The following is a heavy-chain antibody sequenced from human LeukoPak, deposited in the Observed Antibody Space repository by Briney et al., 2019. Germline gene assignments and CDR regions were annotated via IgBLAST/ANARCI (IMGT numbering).Heavy chain of an antibody. J-gene: IGHJ4*02. V-gene: IGHV1-69*13. Sequence: SVKVSCKASGGTFSSYAISWVRQAPGQGLEWMGGIIPIFGTANYAQKFQGRVTITADESTSTAYMELSSLRSEDTAVYYCARDEKHGPSSSWYEYYFDYWGQGTLVTVSS. CDR1: GGTFSSYA. CDR3: ARDEKHGPSSSWYEYYFDY. D-gene: IGHD6-13*01. CDR2: IIPIFGTA.